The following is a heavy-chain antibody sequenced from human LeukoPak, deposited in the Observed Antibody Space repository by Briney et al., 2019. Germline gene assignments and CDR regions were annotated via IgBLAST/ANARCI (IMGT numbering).Heavy chain of an antibody. CDR3: ARVTSSGWYVDY. Sequence: GGSLRLSCAASGFTFNNYAMSWVRQAPGKGLEWVSAISSSGGSTYYADSVKGRFSISRDNSKSTLFLQMNSLRAEDTAVYYCARVTSSGWYVDYWGQGTLVTVSS. D-gene: IGHD6-19*01. CDR1: GFTFNNYA. CDR2: ISSSGGST. V-gene: IGHV3-23*01. J-gene: IGHJ4*02.